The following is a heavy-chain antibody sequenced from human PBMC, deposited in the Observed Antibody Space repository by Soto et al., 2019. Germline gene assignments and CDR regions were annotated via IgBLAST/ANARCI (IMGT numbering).Heavy chain of an antibody. D-gene: IGHD3-10*01. J-gene: IGHJ6*02. CDR2: IYYSGST. CDR3: ARHGSESTMVRGVIYYYYYGMDV. V-gene: IGHV4-39*01. CDR1: GCSIISSSYY. Sequence: SDTLSLTCTVSGCSIISSSYYWVWIRQPPGKGLEWIGSIYYSGSTYYNPSLKSRVTISVDTSKNQFSLKLSSVTAADTAVYYCARHGSESTMVRGVIYYYYYGMDVWGQGTTVT.